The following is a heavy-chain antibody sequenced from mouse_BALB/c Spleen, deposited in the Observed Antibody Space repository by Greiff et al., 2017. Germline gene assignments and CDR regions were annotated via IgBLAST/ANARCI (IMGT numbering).Heavy chain of an antibody. V-gene: IGHV2-5-1*01. CDR3: AKKRSSLDYFDY. CDR1: GFSLTSYG. Sequence: VQVVESGPSLVQPSQSLSITCTVSGFSLTSYGVHWVRQSPGKGLEWLGVICRGGSTNYNAAFMSRLSITKENSKSQVFFKMNSLQADDTAIYYAAKKRSSLDYFDYWGQGTTLTVSS. CDR2: ICRGGST. J-gene: IGHJ2*01. D-gene: IGHD6-1*01.